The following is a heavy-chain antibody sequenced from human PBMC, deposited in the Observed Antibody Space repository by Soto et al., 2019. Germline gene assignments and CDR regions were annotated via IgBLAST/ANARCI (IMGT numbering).Heavy chain of an antibody. CDR3: ARGAENYYGSGSYYRPNWFDP. D-gene: IGHD3-10*01. V-gene: IGHV4-34*01. CDR2: INHSGST. J-gene: IGHJ5*02. CDR1: GGSFSGYY. Sequence: TSETLSLTCAVYGGSFSGYYWSWIRQPPGKGLEWIGEINHSGSTNYNPSLKSRVTISVDTSKNQFSLKLSSVTAADTAVYYCARGAENYYGSGSYYRPNWFDPWGQGTLVT.